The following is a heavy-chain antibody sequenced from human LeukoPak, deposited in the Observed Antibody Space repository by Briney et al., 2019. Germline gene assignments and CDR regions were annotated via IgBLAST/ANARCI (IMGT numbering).Heavy chain of an antibody. Sequence: GGSLRLSCAASGFTFSSYEMNWVRQAPGKGLEWVSYISSSGSTIYYADSVKGRFTISRDNAKNSLSLQMNTLRAEDTAVYYCARILARYYGTYNWFDPWGQGTLVTVSS. D-gene: IGHD3-10*01. CDR2: ISSSGSTI. CDR3: ARILARYYGTYNWFDP. CDR1: GFTFSSYE. J-gene: IGHJ5*02. V-gene: IGHV3-48*03.